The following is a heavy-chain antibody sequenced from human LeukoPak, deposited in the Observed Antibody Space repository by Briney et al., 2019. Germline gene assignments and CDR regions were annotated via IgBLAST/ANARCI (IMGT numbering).Heavy chain of an antibody. CDR3: TTIKRGDIFGYFDF. CDR2: VFDSGRT. J-gene: IGHJ4*02. CDR1: GGSMTTHH. Sequence: SETLSLTCALSGGSMTTHHWNWIRQTPGKGLEWIGYVFDSGRTKVNPSLKSRVTLSADTSKNQLSLRLSSVTAADTAMYYCTTIKRGDIFGYFDFWGQGILVTVSS. V-gene: IGHV4-59*11. D-gene: IGHD5-18*01.